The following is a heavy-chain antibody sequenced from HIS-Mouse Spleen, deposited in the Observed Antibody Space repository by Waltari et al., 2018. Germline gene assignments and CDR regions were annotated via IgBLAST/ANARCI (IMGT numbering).Heavy chain of an antibody. V-gene: IGHV4-39*07. CDR3: AREIPYSSSWYDWYFDL. CDR2: SYYRVRT. J-gene: IGHJ2*01. D-gene: IGHD6-13*01. Sequence: QLQLQESGPGLVKPSETLSLTCTVSGGSISSSSYYWGWIRQPPGKGLGWIGSSYYRVRTYYNPSLKSRVTISVDTSKNQFSLKLSSGTAADTAVYYCAREIPYSSSWYDWYFDLWGRGTLVTVSS. CDR1: GGSISSSSYY.